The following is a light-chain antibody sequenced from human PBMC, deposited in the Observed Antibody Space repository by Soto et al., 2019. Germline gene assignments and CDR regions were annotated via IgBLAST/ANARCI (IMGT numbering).Light chain of an antibody. J-gene: IGLJ3*02. CDR1: SSDVGGYNY. CDR3: TSYTATRTVV. Sequence: QSVLTQPASVAGSPGQSITIACTGTSSDVGGYNYVSWYQLQPGKAPRLVIYDVSIRPPAVSDRFSGSTSGNTASLTISGLQAEDEADYYCTSYTATRTVVFGGGTKLTVL. CDR2: DVS. V-gene: IGLV2-14*03.